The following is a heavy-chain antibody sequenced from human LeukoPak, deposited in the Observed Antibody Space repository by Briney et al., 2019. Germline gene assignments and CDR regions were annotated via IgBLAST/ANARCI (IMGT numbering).Heavy chain of an antibody. CDR2: IYYSGST. D-gene: IGHD6-19*01. CDR3: ARDGAGSGWYPLDY. CDR1: GGSISSGDYY. Sequence: SETLSLTCTVSGGSISSGDYYWSWIRQPPGKGLEWIGYIYYSGSTYYNPSLKSRVTISVDTSKNQFSLMLSSVTAADTAVYYCARDGAGSGWYPLDYWGQGTLVTVSS. V-gene: IGHV4-30-4*08. J-gene: IGHJ4*02.